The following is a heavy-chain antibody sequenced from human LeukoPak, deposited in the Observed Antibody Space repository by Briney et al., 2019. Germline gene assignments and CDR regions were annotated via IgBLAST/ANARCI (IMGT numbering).Heavy chain of an antibody. D-gene: IGHD2-21*02. J-gene: IGHJ3*02. CDR2: IKQDGSEK. CDR3: AKDIVVVTAGSNAFDI. CDR1: GFTFSSYW. Sequence: TGGSLRLSCAASGFTFSSYWMSWVRQAPGKGLEWVANIKQDGSEKYYVDSVKGRFTISRDNSKNTLYLQMNSLRAEDTAVYYCAKDIVVVTAGSNAFDIWGQGTMVTVSS. V-gene: IGHV3-7*03.